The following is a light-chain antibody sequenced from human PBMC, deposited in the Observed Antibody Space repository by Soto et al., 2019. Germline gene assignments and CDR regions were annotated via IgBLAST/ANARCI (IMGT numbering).Light chain of an antibody. Sequence: TQSPATLSVSPGDRATLSCRASQSISSYLAWYQQKPGQAPRLLIYGASSRATGIPDRFSGSGSGTDFTLTISRLEPEDFAVYYCQQYGSSPRTFGQGTKVDIK. V-gene: IGKV3-20*01. CDR3: QQYGSSPRT. CDR2: GAS. CDR1: QSISSY. J-gene: IGKJ1*01.